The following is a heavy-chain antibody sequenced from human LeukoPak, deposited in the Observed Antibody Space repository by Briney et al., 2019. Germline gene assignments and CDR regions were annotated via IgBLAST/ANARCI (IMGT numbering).Heavy chain of an antibody. CDR2: IIPILGIA. Sequence: ASVKVSCKAPGGTFSSYAISWVRQAPGQGLEWMGRIIPILGIANYAQKFQGRATITADKSTSTAYMELSSLRSEDTAVYYCARPSEWELRDYGMDVWGQGTTVTVSS. D-gene: IGHD1-26*01. J-gene: IGHJ6*02. V-gene: IGHV1-69*04. CDR3: ARPSEWELRDYGMDV. CDR1: GGTFSSYA.